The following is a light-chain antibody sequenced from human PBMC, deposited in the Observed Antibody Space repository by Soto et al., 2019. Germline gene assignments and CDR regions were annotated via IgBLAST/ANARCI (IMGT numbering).Light chain of an antibody. Sequence: QSVLTQPASVSGSPGQSITISCTGTSSDVGGYNYVSWYQQHQGKAPKLMIYDVSNLPSGVSNRFSGSKSGNTASLPISGLQAEDEADYYCSSYTSSSTYVFGTGPKVTVL. J-gene: IGLJ1*01. CDR3: SSYTSSSTYV. CDR2: DVS. V-gene: IGLV2-14*01. CDR1: SSDVGGYNY.